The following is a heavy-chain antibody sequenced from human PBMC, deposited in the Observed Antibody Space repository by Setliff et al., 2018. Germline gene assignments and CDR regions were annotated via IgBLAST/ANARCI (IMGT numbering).Heavy chain of an antibody. CDR3: AKLPREYCSSTSCPNWFDP. J-gene: IGHJ5*02. V-gene: IGHV3-23*01. D-gene: IGHD2-2*01. Sequence: GGSLRLSCAASGFSFRTYGMSWVRQAPGKGPEWVSATSASGGSTYYADSVKGRFTISRDNSNNTRYLQMNSLRAEDTALYYCAKLPREYCSSTSCPNWFDPWGQGTLVTVSS. CDR1: GFSFRTYG. CDR2: TSASGGST.